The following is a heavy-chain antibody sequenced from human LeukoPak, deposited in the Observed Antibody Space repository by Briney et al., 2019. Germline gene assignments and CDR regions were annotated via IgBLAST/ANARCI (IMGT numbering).Heavy chain of an antibody. J-gene: IGHJ4*02. V-gene: IGHV4-34*01. D-gene: IGHD3-9*01. CDR1: GGSFSGYY. CDR3: ARVNPGLRYFGY. CDR2: INHSGST. Sequence: SETLSLTCAVYGGSFSGYYWSWIRQPPGEGLEWIGEINHSGSTNYNPSLKSRVTISVDTSKNQFSLKLSSVTAADTAVYYCARVNPGLRYFGYWGQGTLGTVSS.